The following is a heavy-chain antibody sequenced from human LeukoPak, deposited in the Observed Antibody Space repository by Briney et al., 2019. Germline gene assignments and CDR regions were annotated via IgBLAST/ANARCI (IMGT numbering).Heavy chain of an antibody. D-gene: IGHD6-19*01. Sequence: ASVTXSXKASGYTFTSYYMHWVRQAPGQGLEWMGIIDPSGGSTRYAQKFQGRVTMTRDTSTSTVYMDLSSLRSEDTAVYYCARGYSSGHDAFDVWGQGTMVTVSS. CDR1: GYTFTSYY. J-gene: IGHJ3*01. V-gene: IGHV1-46*01. CDR2: IDPSGGST. CDR3: ARGYSSGHDAFDV.